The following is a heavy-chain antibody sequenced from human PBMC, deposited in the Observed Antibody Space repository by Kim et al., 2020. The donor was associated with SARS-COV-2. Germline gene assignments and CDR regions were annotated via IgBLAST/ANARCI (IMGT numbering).Heavy chain of an antibody. V-gene: IGHV4-39*01. CDR1: GGSISSSSYY. CDR3: ARGGAGAAAFDI. Sequence: SETLSLTCTVSGGSISSSSYYWGWIRQPPGKGLEWIGSIYYSGSTYYNPSLKSRVTISVDTSKNQFSLKLSSVTAADTAVYYCARGGAGAAAFDIWGQGTMVTVSS. D-gene: IGHD1-26*01. CDR2: IYYSGST. J-gene: IGHJ3*02.